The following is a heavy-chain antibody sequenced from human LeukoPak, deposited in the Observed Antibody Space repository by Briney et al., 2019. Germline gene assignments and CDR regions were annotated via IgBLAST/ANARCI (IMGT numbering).Heavy chain of an antibody. CDR2: LSGCSGTI. D-gene: IGHD3-16*01. CDR1: GLTFSIYS. Sequence: GGSLTLSCAASGLTFSIYSVNWVRQAPGEGLEWVSYLSGCSGTIYYADSVKGRFTISRDNAKNSMYQQMNSLRAEDTAVYYCARRPELGVLYYMDVWGKGTTVTVSS. J-gene: IGHJ6*03. CDR3: ARRPELGVLYYMDV. V-gene: IGHV3-48*01.